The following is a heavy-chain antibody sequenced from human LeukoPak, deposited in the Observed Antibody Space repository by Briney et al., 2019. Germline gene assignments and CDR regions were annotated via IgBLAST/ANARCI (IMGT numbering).Heavy chain of an antibody. CDR3: ARPNSPGGSGSYGGTNWFDP. J-gene: IGHJ5*02. CDR2: ISGYNGDT. CDR1: GYTFTYYG. D-gene: IGHD3-10*01. Sequence: ASVKVSCKASGYTFTYYGISWVRQAPGQGLEWMGWISGYNGDTNYAQSLQGGVTMNTDTSTSTAYMELRNLRSDDTAIHYCARPNSPGGSGSYGGTNWFDPWGQGNLVTVSS. V-gene: IGHV1-18*01.